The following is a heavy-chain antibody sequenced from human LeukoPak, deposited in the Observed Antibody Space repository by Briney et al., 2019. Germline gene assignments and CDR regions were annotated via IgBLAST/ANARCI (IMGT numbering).Heavy chain of an antibody. CDR1: GFRFSNYW. CDR2: IKHDGSGP. V-gene: IGHV3-7*01. J-gene: IGHJ4*02. Sequence: PGGSLRLSCAVSGFRFSNYWMTWVRQAPGKGLEWVANIKHDGSGPSYLDYVKGRFTISRDNARNLLSLQMSSLRAEDTAVYYCARAREITVSGTDYFDYWGQGTLVTVSS. D-gene: IGHD6-19*01. CDR3: ARAREITVSGTDYFDY.